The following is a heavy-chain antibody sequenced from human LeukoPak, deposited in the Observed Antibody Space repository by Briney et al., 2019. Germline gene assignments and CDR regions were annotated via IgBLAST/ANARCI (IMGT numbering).Heavy chain of an antibody. D-gene: IGHD3-10*01. J-gene: IGHJ4*02. Sequence: SETLSLTCTVSGGSISSSSYYWGWIRQPPGKGLEWIGSIYYSGSTYYNPSLKSRVTISVDTSKNQFSLKLSSVTAADTAVYYCARHAGYYFDYWGQGTLVTVSS. CDR3: ARHAGYYFDY. CDR1: GGSISSSSYY. CDR2: IYYSGST. V-gene: IGHV4-39*01.